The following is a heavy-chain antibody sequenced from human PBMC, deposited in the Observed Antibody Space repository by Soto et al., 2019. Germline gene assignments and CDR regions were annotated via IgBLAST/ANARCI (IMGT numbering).Heavy chain of an antibody. V-gene: IGHV1-69*01. Sequence: QVQLVQSGAEVKKPGSSVKVSCKASGGTFSSYAISWVRQAPGQGLEWMGGIIPTFGTANYAQKFQGRVTITADESTSTAYMELSSLRSEDTAVYYCARIMTTVTTSGYFDLWGRGTLVTVSS. CDR3: ARIMTTVTTSGYFDL. J-gene: IGHJ2*01. CDR1: GGTFSSYA. CDR2: IIPTFGTA. D-gene: IGHD4-17*01.